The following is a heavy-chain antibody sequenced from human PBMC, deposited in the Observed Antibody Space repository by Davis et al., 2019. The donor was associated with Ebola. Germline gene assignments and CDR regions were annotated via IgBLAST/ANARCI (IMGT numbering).Heavy chain of an antibody. D-gene: IGHD3-16*01. CDR2: IYYSGGT. CDR1: GGPIGSSRYY. Sequence: MPSAPLSSPFPLPGGPIGSSRYYWGWIRQPPGMGLEWIGSIYYSGGTYYNPSLKSRVTISVDTSKNQFSLQLNSVTPEDTAVYYCAGRPWGYYYYGMDVWGQGTTVTVSS. J-gene: IGHJ6*02. CDR3: AGRPWGYYYYGMDV. V-gene: IGHV4-39*01.